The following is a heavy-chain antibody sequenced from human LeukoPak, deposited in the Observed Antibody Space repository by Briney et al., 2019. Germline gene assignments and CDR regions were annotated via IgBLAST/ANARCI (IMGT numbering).Heavy chain of an antibody. V-gene: IGHV3-48*04. CDR2: ISSSGSTI. CDR1: GFTFSSYW. J-gene: IGHJ6*04. Sequence: GGSLRLSCAASGFTFSSYWMSWVRQAPGKGLEWVSYISSSGSTIYYADSVKGRSTISRDNAKNSLYLQMNSLRAEDTAVYYCAELGITMIGGVWGKGTTVTISS. CDR3: AELGITMIGGV. D-gene: IGHD3-10*02.